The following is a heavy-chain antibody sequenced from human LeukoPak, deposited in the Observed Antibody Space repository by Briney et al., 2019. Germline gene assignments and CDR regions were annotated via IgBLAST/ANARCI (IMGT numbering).Heavy chain of an antibody. CDR1: GFTFSNAW. Sequence: GGSLRLSCAASGFTFSNAWMSWVRQAPGKGLEWVGRIKSKTDGGTTDYAAPVKGRFTISRDDSKNTLYLQMNSLKTEDTAVYYCTTEGGAVPLWSGEDTRFDPWGQGTLVTVSS. J-gene: IGHJ5*02. CDR2: IKSKTDGGTT. CDR3: TTEGGAVPLWSGEDTRFDP. V-gene: IGHV3-15*01. D-gene: IGHD3-10*01.